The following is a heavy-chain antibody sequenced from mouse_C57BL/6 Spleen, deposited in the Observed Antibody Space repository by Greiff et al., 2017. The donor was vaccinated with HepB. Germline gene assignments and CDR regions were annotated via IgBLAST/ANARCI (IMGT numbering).Heavy chain of an antibody. Sequence: VQLVESGPGLVQPSQSLSITCTVSGFSLTSYGVHWVRQSPGKGLEWLGVIWSGGSTDYNAAFISRLSISKDNSKSQVFFKMNSLQADDTAIYYCARALHDGYYFFAYWGQGTLVTVSA. CDR1: GFSLTSYG. CDR2: IWSGGST. CDR3: ARALHDGYYFFAY. V-gene: IGHV2-2*01. J-gene: IGHJ3*01. D-gene: IGHD2-3*01.